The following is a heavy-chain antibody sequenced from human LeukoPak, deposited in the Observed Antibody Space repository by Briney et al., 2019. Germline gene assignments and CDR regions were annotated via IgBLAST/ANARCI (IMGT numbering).Heavy chain of an antibody. V-gene: IGHV1-3*01. D-gene: IGHD4-17*01. CDR2: INAGNGNT. CDR3: ARIRGGLYGDLGDFDL. CDR1: GYTFTSYA. J-gene: IGHJ2*01. Sequence: GASVKVSCKASGYTFTSYAMHWVRQAPGQRLEWMGWINAGNGNTKYSQKFQGRVTITRDTSASTAYMELSSLRSEDTAVYYCARIRGGLYGDLGDFDLWGRGTLVTVSS.